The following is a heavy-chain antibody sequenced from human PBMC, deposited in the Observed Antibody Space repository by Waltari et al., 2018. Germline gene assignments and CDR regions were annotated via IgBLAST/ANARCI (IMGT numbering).Heavy chain of an antibody. J-gene: IGHJ4*02. CDR2: IIPMSLET. D-gene: IGHD2-2*01. CDR1: GYSFSHYW. V-gene: IGHV5-51*01. Sequence: EVQLVQSGAEVKKPGESLKISCKGSGYSFSHYWIGWVRQMPGKGLGWMGIIIPMSLETGYSPSFQGTATPSADSSITTAYLQWSSLKASDTAMYYFVRLTTISHEDIEVVPAAMFYFDYWGQGTLVTVSS. CDR3: VRLTTISHEDIEVVPAAMFYFDY.